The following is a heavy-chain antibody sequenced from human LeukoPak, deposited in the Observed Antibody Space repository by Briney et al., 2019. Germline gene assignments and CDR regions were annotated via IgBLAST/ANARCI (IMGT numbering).Heavy chain of an antibody. CDR3: AKRGVVIRAVIIVGFHKEAYYFDY. Sequence: GGSLRLSCAVSGITLSNYGMSWVRQAPGKGLEWVAGISDGGGSRNYADSVEGRFTISRDNPKNTLYLQMNSLRAEDTAVYFCAKRGVVIRAVIIVGFHKEAYYFDYWGQGALVTVSS. V-gene: IGHV3-23*01. CDR2: ISDGGGSR. J-gene: IGHJ4*02. CDR1: GITLSNYG. D-gene: IGHD3-10*01.